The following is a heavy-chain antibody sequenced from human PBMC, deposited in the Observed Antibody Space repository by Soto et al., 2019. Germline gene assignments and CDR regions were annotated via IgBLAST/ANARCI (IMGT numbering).Heavy chain of an antibody. D-gene: IGHD6-19*01. CDR3: ARSKSSGWYYYGMDV. CDR2: IGTAGDT. Sequence: PGGSLRLSCAASGFTFSSYDMHWVRQATGKGLEWVSAIGTAGDTYYPGSVKGRFTISRENAKNSLYLQMNSLRAGDTAVYYCARSKSSGWYYYGMDVWGQGTTVTVSS. CDR1: GFTFSSYD. V-gene: IGHV3-13*04. J-gene: IGHJ6*02.